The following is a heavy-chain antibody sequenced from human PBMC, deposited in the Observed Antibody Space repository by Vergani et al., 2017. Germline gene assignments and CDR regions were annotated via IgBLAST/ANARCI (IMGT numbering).Heavy chain of an antibody. D-gene: IGHD3-10*01. J-gene: IGHJ6*02. CDR2: IIPILGIA. Sequence: QVQLVQSGAEVKKPGSSVKVSCKASGGTFSSYTISWVRQAPGQGLEWMGRIIPILGIANYAQKFQGRVTITADKSTGTAYMELSSLRSEDTAVYYCARGSRGYGSGSYYYYGMDVWGQGTTVTVSS. CDR1: GGTFSSYT. V-gene: IGHV1-69*02. CDR3: ARGSRGYGSGSYYYYGMDV.